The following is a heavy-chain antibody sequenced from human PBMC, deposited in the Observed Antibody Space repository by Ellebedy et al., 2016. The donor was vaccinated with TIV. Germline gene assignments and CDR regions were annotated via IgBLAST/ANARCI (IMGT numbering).Heavy chain of an antibody. Sequence: GGSLRLSCAASGFTFSSFAMHWVRQAPGKGLEWLSVISGGGDSTYHEDSVKGRFTITRDNSKNTLYLQMDRLRAEDTAVYYCAKGTSSGFNYDRVGSEYWGQGALVTVSS. V-gene: IGHV3-23*01. CDR1: GFTFSSFA. CDR3: AKGTSSGFNYDRVGSEY. CDR2: ISGGGDST. J-gene: IGHJ4*02. D-gene: IGHD3-22*01.